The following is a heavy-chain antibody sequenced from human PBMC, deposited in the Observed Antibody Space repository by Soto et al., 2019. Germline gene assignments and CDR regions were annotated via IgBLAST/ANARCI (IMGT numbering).Heavy chain of an antibody. CDR2: ISAYKGNT. V-gene: IGHV1-18*01. CDR1: GYTLSSYF. CDR3: ARDLPTMDV. J-gene: IGHJ6*02. Sequence: QVQLVQSGAEVKKPGASVKVSCKASGYTLSSYFISWVRQAPGQGLEWMGWISAYKGNTNYAHKLQGRVTMTTDTSTSTAYMELXSLRSXDTAXYYCARDLPTMDVWGQGTTVTVSS.